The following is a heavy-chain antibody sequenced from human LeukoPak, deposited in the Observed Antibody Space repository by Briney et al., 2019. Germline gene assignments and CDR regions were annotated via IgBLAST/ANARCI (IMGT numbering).Heavy chain of an antibody. CDR2: IYTRGST. J-gene: IGHJ5*02. CDR1: GDSINSHY. CDR3: ARHWIETTGTYSYWFDP. Sequence: PSETLSLTCTVSGDSINSHYWSWIRQPPGKGLEWIGFIYTRGSTNYNPSLKSRVTMSGDTSKNQVSLTLNSVTAADTAVYYCARHWIETTGTYSYWFDPWGQGTLVTVSS. D-gene: IGHD1-1*01. V-gene: IGHV4-4*09.